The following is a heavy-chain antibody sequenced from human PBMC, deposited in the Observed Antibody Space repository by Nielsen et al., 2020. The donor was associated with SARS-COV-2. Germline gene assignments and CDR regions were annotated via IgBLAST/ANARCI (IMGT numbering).Heavy chain of an antibody. CDR3: ARVWRNPQDYYYGMDV. J-gene: IGHJ6*02. CDR1: GYTFTSYG. CDR2: ISAYNGNT. D-gene: IGHD1-14*01. V-gene: IGHV1-18*01. Sequence: ASVKVSCKASGYTFTSYGISWVRQAPGQGLEWMGWISAYNGNTNYAQKLQGRVTMTTDTSTSTAYMELRSLRSDDTAVYYCARVWRNPQDYYYGMDVWGQGTTVTVSS.